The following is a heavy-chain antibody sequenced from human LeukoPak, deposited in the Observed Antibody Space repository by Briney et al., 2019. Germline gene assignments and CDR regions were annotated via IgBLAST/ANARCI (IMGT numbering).Heavy chain of an antibody. J-gene: IGHJ4*02. CDR1: GFTFSSYS. CDR3: AKALYYDFWSGYPGGFDY. Sequence: GGSLRLSCAASGFTFSSYSMNWVRQAPGKGLEWVSSISSSSSYIYYADSVKGRFTISRDNAKNSLYLQMNSLRAEDTAVYYCAKALYYDFWSGYPGGFDYWGQGTLVTVSS. CDR2: ISSSSSYI. D-gene: IGHD3-3*01. V-gene: IGHV3-21*01.